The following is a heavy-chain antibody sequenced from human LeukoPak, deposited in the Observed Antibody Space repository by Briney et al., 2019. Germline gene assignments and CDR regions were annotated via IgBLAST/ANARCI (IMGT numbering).Heavy chain of an antibody. Sequence: ASVKVSCKASGYTFTSYAMHWVRQAPGQRLEWMGWISAGNGNTKYSQKFQGRVTITRDTSASTAYMELSRLRSEDTAVYYCARGGAYYDSSGYSDYWGQGTLVTVSS. CDR2: ISAGNGNT. CDR1: GYTFTSYA. J-gene: IGHJ4*02. D-gene: IGHD3-22*01. V-gene: IGHV1-3*01. CDR3: ARGGAYYDSSGYSDY.